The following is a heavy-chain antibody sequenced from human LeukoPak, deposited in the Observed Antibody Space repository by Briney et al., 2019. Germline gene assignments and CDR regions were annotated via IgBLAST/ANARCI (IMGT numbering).Heavy chain of an antibody. D-gene: IGHD1-14*01. CDR3: ESAGGHDHVYFDR. V-gene: IGHV4-59*11. CDR2: INYSGST. CDR1: VCSISSHY. J-gene: IGHJ4*02. Sequence: SETLTLTCTASVCSISSHYMIWVRQPPGKGLEWIGYINYSGSTNYNPSLKSRVTMSVDTSKNQFFLQLISVTAADTAVYYCESAGGHDHVYFDRWGQGSLVTVSS.